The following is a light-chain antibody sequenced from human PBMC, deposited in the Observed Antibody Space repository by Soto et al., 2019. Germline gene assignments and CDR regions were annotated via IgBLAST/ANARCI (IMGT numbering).Light chain of an antibody. CDR1: SSDVGGYNY. J-gene: IGLJ3*02. Sequence: QSVLTQPPSASGSPGQSVTISCTGTSSDVGGYNYVSWYQQHPGKAPKLMIYEVSKRPSGVPDRFSGSKSGNTASLTVSGLQGEYEADYYCSSYAGSNNLGVFGGGTKLTVL. V-gene: IGLV2-8*01. CDR2: EVS. CDR3: SSYAGSNNLGV.